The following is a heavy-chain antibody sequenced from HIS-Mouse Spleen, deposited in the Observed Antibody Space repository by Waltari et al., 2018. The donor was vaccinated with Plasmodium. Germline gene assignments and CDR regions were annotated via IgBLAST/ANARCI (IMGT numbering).Heavy chain of an antibody. D-gene: IGHD3-10*01. V-gene: IGHV4-34*01. CDR2: INHSGST. CDR1: GGSFSGYY. Sequence: QVQLQQWGAGLLKPSETLSLTCAVYGGSFSGYYWSWIRQPPGKGLEWIGEINHSGSTNYNPPLKSRVTISVDPSKNQFSLKLSSVTAADTAVYYCASSGSGSYYYWGQGTLVTVSS. J-gene: IGHJ4*02. CDR3: ASSGSGSYYY.